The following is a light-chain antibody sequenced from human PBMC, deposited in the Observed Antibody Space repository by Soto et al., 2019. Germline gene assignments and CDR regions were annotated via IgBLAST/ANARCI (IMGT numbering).Light chain of an antibody. CDR1: QSVLYSSNNKNY. CDR2: WAS. Sequence: DIVMTQSPDSLAVSLSERATINCKSSQSVLYSSNNKNYLAWYQQKPGQPPKLLIYWASTRESGVPDRFSGSGSGTDFTLTISSLQAEDVAVYYCQQYYSTRLLTFGGGTKVEIK. CDR3: QQYYSTRLLT. V-gene: IGKV4-1*01. J-gene: IGKJ4*01.